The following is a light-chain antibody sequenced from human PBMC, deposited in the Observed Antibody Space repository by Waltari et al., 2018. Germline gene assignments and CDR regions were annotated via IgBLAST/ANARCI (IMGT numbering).Light chain of an antibody. CDR3: SSYTSSSTLV. J-gene: IGLJ3*02. CDR1: DSDVGTYNY. CDR2: DVS. V-gene: IGLV2-14*01. Sequence: QSALTQPASVSGSPGQWITISCTGSDSDVGTYNYVSWYQQHPRKAPKLMIYDVSKRPSGVSDRFSGSKSGNTASLTISGLQAEDEADYYCSSYTSSSTLVFGGGTKVTVL.